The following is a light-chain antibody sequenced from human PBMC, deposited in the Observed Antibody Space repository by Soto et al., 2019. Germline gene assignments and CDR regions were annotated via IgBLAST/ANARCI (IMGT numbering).Light chain of an antibody. CDR2: GAS. J-gene: IGKJ2*01. Sequence: EVVMTQSPATLPVSPGRRVTISCRASQSINSNLAWFQQKPGQAPRLLIYGASSRATGIPARFSGSGSGTEFTLTISSLQSEDFAVYFCQHYYDCPYSFGQGTKLEMK. V-gene: IGKV3-15*01. CDR3: QHYYDCPYS. CDR1: QSINSN.